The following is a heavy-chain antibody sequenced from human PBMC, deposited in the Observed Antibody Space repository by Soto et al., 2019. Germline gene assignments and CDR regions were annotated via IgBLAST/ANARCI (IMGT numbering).Heavy chain of an antibody. Sequence: QVQLVQSGAEVKKTGSAVKVSCKASGGTFSRYTINWVRQAPGQGLEWMGRIIPIAAIANYTQKFQGRVTITVDTSSTTAYMELSSLRSDDTAVYYCARGSTIVRGAPSWFDPWGQGTLVTVSS. J-gene: IGHJ5*02. CDR3: ARGSTIVRGAPSWFDP. CDR2: IIPIAAIA. CDR1: GGTFSRYT. D-gene: IGHD3-10*01. V-gene: IGHV1-69*02.